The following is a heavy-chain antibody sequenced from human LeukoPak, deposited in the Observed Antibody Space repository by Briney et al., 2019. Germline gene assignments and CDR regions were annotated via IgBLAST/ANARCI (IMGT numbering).Heavy chain of an antibody. CDR3: AREGSYYYYGMDV. Sequence: GGSLRLSCAASGFSFISYGMHWVRQAPGKGLEWVGVISDDGRRKDYADSVKGRFTISRDNSKNTLYLQMNCLRAEDTAVYYCAREGSYYYYGMDVWGQGTTVTVSS. CDR2: ISDDGRRK. J-gene: IGHJ6*02. CDR1: GFSFISYG. V-gene: IGHV3-30*03.